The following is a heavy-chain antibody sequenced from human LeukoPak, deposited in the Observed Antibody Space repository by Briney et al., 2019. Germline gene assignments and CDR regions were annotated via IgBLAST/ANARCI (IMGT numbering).Heavy chain of an antibody. D-gene: IGHD2-15*01. V-gene: IGHV1-8*01. CDR3: ARVGYCSGGSCYQIDY. J-gene: IGHJ4*02. CDR2: MNPNSGNT. Sequence: ASVKVSCKASGYTFTSYDINWVRQATGQGLEWMGWMNPNSGNTGYAQKFQGRVTMTRNTSISTAYMELSSLRSEDTAVYYCARVGYCSGGSCYQIDYWGQGTLVTVSP. CDR1: GYTFTSYD.